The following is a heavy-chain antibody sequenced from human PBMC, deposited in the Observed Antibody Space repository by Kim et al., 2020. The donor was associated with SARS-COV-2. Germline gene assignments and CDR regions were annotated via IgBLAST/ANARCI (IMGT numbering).Heavy chain of an antibody. CDR1: GFTFSSYW. CDR3: ASWRYTGSDYYFEC. Sequence: GGSLRLSCAASGFTFSSYWMHWVRQAPGKVLEWVASINGDGGNTSYADSVKGRFTISRDNAKNTLYLQMNSLRAEDTAVYYCASWRYTGSDYYFECWG. V-gene: IGHV3-74*01. CDR2: INGDGGNT. D-gene: IGHD1-26*01. J-gene: IGHJ4*01.